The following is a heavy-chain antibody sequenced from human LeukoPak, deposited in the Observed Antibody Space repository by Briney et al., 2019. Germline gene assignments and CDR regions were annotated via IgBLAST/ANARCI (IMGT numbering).Heavy chain of an antibody. CDR1: GGSISSGGYS. D-gene: IGHD3-22*01. V-gene: IGHV4-30-2*01. CDR3: ARAKLWDYYDSSGYPADAFDI. CDR2: IYHSGST. Sequence: PSQTLSLTCAVSGGSISSGGYSWSWIRQPPGKGLEWIGYIYHSGSTYYNPSLKSRVTISLDRSKNQFSLKLSSVTAADTAVYYCARAKLWDYYDSSGYPADAFDIWGQGTMVTVSS. J-gene: IGHJ3*02.